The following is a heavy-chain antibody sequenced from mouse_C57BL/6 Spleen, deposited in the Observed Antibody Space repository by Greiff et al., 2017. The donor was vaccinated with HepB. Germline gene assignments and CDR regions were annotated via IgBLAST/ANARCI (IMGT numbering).Heavy chain of an antibody. D-gene: IGHD2-3*01. CDR2: INPYNGGT. CDR1: GYTFTDYY. J-gene: IGHJ2*01. CDR3: ARRVYDGLGYFDY. Sequence: EVQLQQSGPVLVKPGASVKMSCKASGYTFTDYYMNWVKQSHGKSLEWIGVINPYNGGTSYNQKFKGKATLTVDKSSSTAYMELNSLTSEDSAVYYCARRVYDGLGYFDYWGQGTTLTVSS. V-gene: IGHV1-19*01.